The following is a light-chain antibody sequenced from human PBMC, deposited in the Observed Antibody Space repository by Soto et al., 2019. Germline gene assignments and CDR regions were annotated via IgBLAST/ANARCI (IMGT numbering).Light chain of an antibody. Sequence: EIVLTQSPGTLSLSPGERATLSCRASQSVTSNYVAWYQQTPGQAPRLLFYDASNRATGIPARFSGSGSGTDFTLTISSLEPADFAVYYCQQRSNWPLTFGGGTKVDIK. V-gene: IGKV3D-20*02. J-gene: IGKJ4*01. CDR3: QQRSNWPLT. CDR1: QSVTSNY. CDR2: DAS.